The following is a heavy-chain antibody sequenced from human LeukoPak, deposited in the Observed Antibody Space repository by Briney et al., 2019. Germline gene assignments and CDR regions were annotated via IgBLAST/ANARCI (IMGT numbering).Heavy chain of an antibody. CDR2: IYSGGTT. Sequence: GGSLRLSRAASGFTVSSNYMSWVRQAPGMGLEWVSVIYSGGTTYYADSVKGRFTISRDNSKNMLYLQMNSLRAEDTAVYYCAREPGTDYRKYYFDYWGQGTLVTISS. CDR3: AREPGTDYRKYYFDY. V-gene: IGHV3-53*01. J-gene: IGHJ4*02. CDR1: GFTVSSNY. D-gene: IGHD3/OR15-3a*01.